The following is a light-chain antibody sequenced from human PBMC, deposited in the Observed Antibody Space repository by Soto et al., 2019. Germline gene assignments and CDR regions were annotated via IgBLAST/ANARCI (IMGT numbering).Light chain of an antibody. Sequence: QSVLTQPAPVSWAPGQSITISCTGTSSEVGAYKFVSWYQHHPGKAPKLIIYDVTTWPSGVSNRFSGSKSGDTASLTISGLQSEDEADYYCSSFTSSSTYVFGTGTKVT. J-gene: IGLJ1*01. CDR2: DVT. V-gene: IGLV2-14*03. CDR1: SSEVGAYKF. CDR3: SSFTSSSTYV.